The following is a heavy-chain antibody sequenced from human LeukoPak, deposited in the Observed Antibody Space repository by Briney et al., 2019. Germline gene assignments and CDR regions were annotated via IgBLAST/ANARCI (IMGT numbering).Heavy chain of an antibody. J-gene: IGHJ4*02. D-gene: IGHD3-3*01. CDR1: GFTFSNYW. CDR3: ARDTGVDY. CDR2: IKPDGSEK. Sequence: GGSLRLSCAASGFTFSNYWMSWVRQAPGRGLEWVGNIKPDGSEKYYVDSVRGRFTISRDNAKSSLFLQMNSLRAEDTAVYYCARDTGVDYWGQGTLVTVSS. V-gene: IGHV3-7*03.